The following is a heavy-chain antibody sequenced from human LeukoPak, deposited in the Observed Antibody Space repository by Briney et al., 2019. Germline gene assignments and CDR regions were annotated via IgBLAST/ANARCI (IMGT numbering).Heavy chain of an antibody. J-gene: IGHJ4*02. V-gene: IGHV3-7*01. CDR2: IKEDGSEK. CDR1: GFTFNRDW. Sequence: GGSLSLSCAASGFTFNRDWTAWVRQAPGKGLEWVANIKEDGSEKNYVDSVKGRFTISSDNAVNSVYLQMNDLRAEDTGVYYCATKEPSTSGWSYWGQGTLVTVSS. CDR3: ATKEPSTSGWSY. D-gene: IGHD6-19*01.